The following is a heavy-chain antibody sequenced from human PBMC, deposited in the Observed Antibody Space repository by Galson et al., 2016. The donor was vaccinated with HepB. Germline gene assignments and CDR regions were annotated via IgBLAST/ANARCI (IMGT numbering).Heavy chain of an antibody. CDR3: AREADFYDSTGYFPPFAY. Sequence: SLRLSCAGSGFTFSRYNMNWVRQAPGKGLEWLAAISISGSTVYYADSVKGRFTISRDNDKNSVYLQMDSLRDEDTAAYYCAREADFYDSTGYFPPFAYWGQGILVTVSS. J-gene: IGHJ4*02. V-gene: IGHV3-48*03. CDR1: GFTFSRYN. CDR2: ISISGSTV. D-gene: IGHD3-22*01.